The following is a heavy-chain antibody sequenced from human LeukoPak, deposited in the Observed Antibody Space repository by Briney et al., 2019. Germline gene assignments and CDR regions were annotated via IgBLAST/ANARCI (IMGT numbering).Heavy chain of an antibody. CDR2: MSGNGGTT. D-gene: IGHD1-26*01. CDR1: GFTFSTYG. J-gene: IGHJ3*02. CDR3: AKDRLTGSYYDGAFDI. V-gene: IGHV3-23*01. Sequence: GGTLRLSCAASGFTFSTYGMSWVRQAPGKGLEWVSGMSGNGGTTYYADSVKGRFTISRDNSKNTLYPQMNSLRAEDTAVYYCAKDRLTGSYYDGAFDIWGQGTMVTVSS.